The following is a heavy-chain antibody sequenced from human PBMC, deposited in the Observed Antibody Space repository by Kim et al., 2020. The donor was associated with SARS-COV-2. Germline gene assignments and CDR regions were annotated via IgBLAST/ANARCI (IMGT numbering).Heavy chain of an antibody. V-gene: IGHV1-69*13. J-gene: IGHJ6*02. CDR1: GGTFSSYA. Sequence: SVKVSCKASGGTFSSYAMSWVRQAPGQGLEWMGGIIPIFGTANYAQKFQGRVTITADESTSTAYMELSSLRSEDTAVYYCATLVTPYYYYGMDVWGQGTTVTVSS. CDR3: ATLVTPYYYYGMDV. CDR2: IIPIFGTA. D-gene: IGHD3-10*01.